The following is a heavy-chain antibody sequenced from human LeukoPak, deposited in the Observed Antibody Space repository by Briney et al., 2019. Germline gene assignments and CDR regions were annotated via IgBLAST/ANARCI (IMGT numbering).Heavy chain of an antibody. D-gene: IGHD4-23*01. Sequence: GGSLRLSCSASGFTFSSYAMHWVRQAPGKGLEYVSAISSNGGSTYYADSVKGRFTISRDNSKNTLYLQMSSLRAEDTAVYYCVKDPWGLTTVVTPAAFDIWGQGTMVTVSS. J-gene: IGHJ3*02. CDR3: VKDPWGLTTVVTPAAFDI. CDR1: GFTFSSYA. CDR2: ISSNGGST. V-gene: IGHV3-64D*06.